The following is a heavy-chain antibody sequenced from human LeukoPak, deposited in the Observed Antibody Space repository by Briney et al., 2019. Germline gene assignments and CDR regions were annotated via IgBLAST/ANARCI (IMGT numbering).Heavy chain of an antibody. CDR2: ISYDGSNK. Sequence: GGSLRLSCAASGFTFSSYAMHWVRQAPGKGLEWVAVISYDGSNKYYADSVKGRFTISRDNSKNTLYLQMNSLRAEDTAVYYCARAWIQLWDDAFDIWGQGTMVTVSS. D-gene: IGHD5-18*01. J-gene: IGHJ3*02. V-gene: IGHV3-30-3*01. CDR3: ARAWIQLWDDAFDI. CDR1: GFTFSSYA.